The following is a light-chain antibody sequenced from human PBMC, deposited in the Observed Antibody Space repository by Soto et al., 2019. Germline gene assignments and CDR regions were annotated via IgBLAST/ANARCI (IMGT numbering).Light chain of an antibody. CDR3: QSYDRSLRGYV. Sequence: QSVVTQPPSVSGAPGQRVTISCTGTSSNIGSGYDVHWYQHLPGTAPKLLIYGNTIRPSGVPDRFSGSKSGTSASLAITGRHAEDEADYYCQSYDRSLRGYVFGTGTKLTVL. CDR2: GNT. CDR1: SSNIGSGYD. J-gene: IGLJ1*01. V-gene: IGLV1-40*01.